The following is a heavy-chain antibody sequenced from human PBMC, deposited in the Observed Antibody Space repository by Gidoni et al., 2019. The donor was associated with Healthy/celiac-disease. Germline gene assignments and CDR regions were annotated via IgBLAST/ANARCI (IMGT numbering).Heavy chain of an antibody. CDR1: GGTFSSYA. CDR3: AVGWDIVVVPAADWGWFDP. Sequence: QVQLVQSGAEVKKPGSSVKVSCKASGGTFSSYAISWVRQAPGQGLEWMGGIIPIFGTANYAQKFQGRVTITADKSTSTAYMELSSLRSEDTAVYYCAVGWDIVVVPAADWGWFDPWGQGTLVTVSS. D-gene: IGHD2-2*01. V-gene: IGHV1-69*06. CDR2: IIPIFGTA. J-gene: IGHJ5*02.